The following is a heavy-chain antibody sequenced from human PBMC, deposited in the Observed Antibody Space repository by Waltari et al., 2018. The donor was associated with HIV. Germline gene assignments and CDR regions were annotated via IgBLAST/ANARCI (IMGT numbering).Heavy chain of an antibody. Sequence: QLQLQESGPGLVQPSETLSLTCAVSGFSIGNDYYWGGLRLAPGKGLEWIGTVAYSGRAYSNPPCRSRVTISVDTPKNHCSLNLRSVTAADTAIYYCARDLQRDYYYRGLDVWGPGTPVTVSS. D-gene: IGHD2-2*01. J-gene: IGHJ6*02. V-gene: IGHV4-38-2*02. CDR1: GFSIGNDYY. CDR3: ARDLQRDYYYRGLDV. CDR2: VAYSGRA.